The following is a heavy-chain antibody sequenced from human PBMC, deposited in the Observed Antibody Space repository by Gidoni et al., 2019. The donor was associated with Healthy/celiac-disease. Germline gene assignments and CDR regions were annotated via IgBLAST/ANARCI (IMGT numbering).Heavy chain of an antibody. CDR1: GFTFSRYG. CDR3: ANGGPYYYDTSGFDY. CDR2: IRYDGSNK. V-gene: IGHV3-30*02. D-gene: IGHD3-22*01. Sequence: QVQLVESGGGVVQPGGSLRLSCAASGFTFSRYGMHWVRQAPGKGLEWVAFIRYDGSNKYYADSVKCRFTISRDNSKNTLYLQMNSLRVEDTAVYYCANGGPYYYDTSGFDYWGQGTLVTVSS. J-gene: IGHJ4*02.